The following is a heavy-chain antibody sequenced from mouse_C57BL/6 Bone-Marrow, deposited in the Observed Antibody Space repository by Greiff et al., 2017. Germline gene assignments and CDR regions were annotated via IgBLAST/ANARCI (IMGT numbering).Heavy chain of an antibody. CDR2: INPSSGYT. Sequence: VQGVESGAELAKPGASVKLSCKASGYTFTSYWMHWVKQRPGQGLEWIGYINPSSGYTKYNQKFKDKATLTADKSSSTAYMQLSSLTYEDSAVYYCAREGDLLLHGFWGQGTTLTVSS. V-gene: IGHV1-7*01. CDR1: GYTFTSYW. CDR3: AREGDLLLHGF. D-gene: IGHD1-1*01. J-gene: IGHJ2*01.